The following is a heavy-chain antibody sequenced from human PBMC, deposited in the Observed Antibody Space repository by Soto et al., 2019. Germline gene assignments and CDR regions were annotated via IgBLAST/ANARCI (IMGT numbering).Heavy chain of an antibody. CDR3: XXXXXXXDFWSGYSYYYYMDV. CDR2: IKEDGSEK. V-gene: IGHV3-7*01. D-gene: IGHD3-3*01. Sequence: EVQLVESGGGLVQPGGSLRLSCAASGFTFSSYWMSWVRQAPGKGLEWVANIKEDGSEKYYVDSVKGRFTISRDNAKNSLYLQXXXXRAXXXXXXXXXXXXXXXDFWSGYSYYYYMDVXXXGXXVTVS. J-gene: IGHJ6*03. CDR1: GFTFSSYW.